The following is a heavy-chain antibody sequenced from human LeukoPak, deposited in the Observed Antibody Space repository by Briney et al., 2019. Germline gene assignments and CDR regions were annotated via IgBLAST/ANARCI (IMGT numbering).Heavy chain of an antibody. V-gene: IGHV4-38-2*02. CDR1: GGSISSYY. Sequence: SETLPLTCTVSGGSISSYYWSWIRQPPGKGLEWIGSISHSGSPYYNPSLKSRVTISVHTSKNQFSLKLSSVTAADTAVYYCARDPVVPATSMQFDWYFDLWGRGTLITVSS. CDR3: ARDPVVPATSMQFDWYFDL. J-gene: IGHJ2*01. CDR2: ISHSGSP. D-gene: IGHD2-15*01.